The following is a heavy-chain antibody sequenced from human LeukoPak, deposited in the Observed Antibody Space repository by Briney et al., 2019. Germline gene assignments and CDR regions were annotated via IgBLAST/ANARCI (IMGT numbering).Heavy chain of an antibody. V-gene: IGHV4-4*02. CDR2: IYHSGGT. CDR3: ATKVLDGKDY. J-gene: IGHJ4*02. Sequence: SETLSLTCAVSGGSISSINWWSWVRQPPGKGLEWIGEIYHSGGTNYNPSLESRVTLSVDKSKNQFSLKLTSVTAADTAVYFCATKVLDGKDYWGQGTLVTVSS. D-gene: IGHD1-14*01. CDR1: GGSISSINW.